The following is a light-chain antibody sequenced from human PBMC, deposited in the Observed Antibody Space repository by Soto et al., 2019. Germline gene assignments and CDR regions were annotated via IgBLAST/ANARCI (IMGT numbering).Light chain of an antibody. CDR1: QSVSSY. Sequence: DIVLTQSPATLSLSPGERATLSCRASQSVSSYLAWYQQKPGQAPRLLIYDASNRATGIPARFSGSGSGTDFTLTISSLEPEDFAVYYCQQRSNWRGLFTFGPGTKVDIK. J-gene: IGKJ3*01. CDR3: QQRSNWRGLFT. V-gene: IGKV3-11*01. CDR2: DAS.